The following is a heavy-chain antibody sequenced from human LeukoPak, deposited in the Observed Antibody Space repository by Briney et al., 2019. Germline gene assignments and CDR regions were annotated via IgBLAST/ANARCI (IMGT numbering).Heavy chain of an antibody. CDR3: ARASGRYGYMIDY. Sequence: SETLSLTCTVSGGSISSGSYYWSWIRQPAGKGLVWIGRIYPSGSTNYNPSLRSRVTISIDTSKNQFSLKLSSVAAADTAVYYCARASGRYGYMIDYWGQGTLVTVSS. CDR2: IYPSGST. CDR1: GGSISSGSYY. D-gene: IGHD5-24*01. J-gene: IGHJ4*02. V-gene: IGHV4-61*02.